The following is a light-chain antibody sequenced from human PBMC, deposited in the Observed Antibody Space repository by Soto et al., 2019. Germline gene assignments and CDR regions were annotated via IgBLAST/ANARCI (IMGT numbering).Light chain of an antibody. Sequence: DIQMTQSPSSLSASVGDRVTITCRASQDISNYLGWFQQKPGRPPKSLIYDASSLQSGVPSKFSGSGSGTDFTLTISSLQPEDFATYFCQQYNTYPFTFGPGTKVDIK. J-gene: IGKJ3*01. CDR2: DAS. V-gene: IGKV1-16*02. CDR1: QDISNY. CDR3: QQYNTYPFT.